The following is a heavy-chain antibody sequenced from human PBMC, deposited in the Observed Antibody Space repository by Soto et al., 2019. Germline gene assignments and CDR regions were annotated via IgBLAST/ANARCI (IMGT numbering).Heavy chain of an antibody. CDR2: ISAYNGNT. CDR1: GYTFTSYG. Sequence: QVQLVQSGAEVKKPGASVKVSCKASGYTFTSYGISWVRQAPGQGLEWMGWISAYNGNTNYAQKFQGRVTITADESTSTAYMELSSLRSEDTAVYYCARVGGGGNSHWYFDLWGRGTLVTVSS. D-gene: IGHD2-21*02. V-gene: IGHV1-18*04. CDR3: ARVGGGGNSHWYFDL. J-gene: IGHJ2*01.